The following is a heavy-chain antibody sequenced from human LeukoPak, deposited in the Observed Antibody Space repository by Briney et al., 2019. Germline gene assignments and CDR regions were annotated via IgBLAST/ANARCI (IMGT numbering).Heavy chain of an antibody. D-gene: IGHD3-22*01. J-gene: IGHJ4*02. V-gene: IGHV1-2*02. CDR3: ARAFVNLYYNEVSGSYYFDY. Sequence: ASVTVTCKASGSTFTGYYMHWVRQAPGQGLEWMGWINPNSGGTNYAQKFQVRVTMTMYTYISTASLELNRLRFDDKAVSYFARAFVNLYYNEVSGSYYFDYWGQGTLVTVSS. CDR2: INPNSGGT. CDR1: GSTFTGYY.